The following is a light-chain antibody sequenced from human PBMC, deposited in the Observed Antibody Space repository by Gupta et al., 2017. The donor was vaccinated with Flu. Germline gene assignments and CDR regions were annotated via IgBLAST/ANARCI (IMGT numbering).Light chain of an antibody. J-gene: IGKJ1*01. Sequence: DIQMTQSPSSLSASVGDRVIITCRASENIKSFLNWYQQKPGKAPKLLIYAAVTLQSGVPSRFTGSQFGTDFTLTVSSLQADDFASYFCQQSYSMPRTFGQGTRVEIK. CDR3: QQSYSMPRT. CDR1: ENIKSF. V-gene: IGKV1-39*01. CDR2: AAV.